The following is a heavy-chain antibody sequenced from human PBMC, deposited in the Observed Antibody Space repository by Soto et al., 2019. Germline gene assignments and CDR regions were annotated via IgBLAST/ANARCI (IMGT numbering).Heavy chain of an antibody. V-gene: IGHV1-18*04. CDR2: ISAYNDNT. CDR3: AREVRADHYYYGMHV. CDR1: GYTFTSYC. J-gene: IGHJ6*02. Sequence: GNVSCESTGYTFTSYCISWVRQAPGQGLEWMGWISAYNDNTNYAQKLQGRVTMTTDTSTSTAYMELRSLRSDDTAVYYCAREVRADHYYYGMHVWGQGTTVTVSS. D-gene: IGHD3-10*01.